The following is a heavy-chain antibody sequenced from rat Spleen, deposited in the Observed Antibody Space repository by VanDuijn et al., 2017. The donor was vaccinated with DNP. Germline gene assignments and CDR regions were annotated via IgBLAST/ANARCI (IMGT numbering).Heavy chain of an antibody. J-gene: IGHJ1*01. Sequence: QVQLMESGPGLVHSSQTLSLTCSVSVFSLTSNTVAWIRQPPGKGMEWIAAMSSGGNTYYNSALRSRLSISRDTSKSQVFLKMNSLQTEDTAIYFCTRGWYFDFWGPGTMVTVSS. CDR1: VFSLTSNT. CDR2: MSSGGNT. V-gene: IGHV2-6*01. CDR3: TRGWYFDF.